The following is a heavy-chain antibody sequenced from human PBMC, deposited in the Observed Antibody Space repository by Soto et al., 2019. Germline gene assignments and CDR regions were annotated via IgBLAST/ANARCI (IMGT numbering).Heavy chain of an antibody. CDR2: IHSDGSST. V-gene: IGHV3-74*01. D-gene: IGHD1-26*01. CDR1: GFTFSYYW. CDR3: ARGDRGAFDL. Sequence: EVQLVESGGGLVRPGGSLRLSCAASGFTFSYYWMHWVRQAPGKGLVWVSRIHSDGSSTTYADFVKGRFIISRDNARNRVDVQMNSVRVEDTAVYYCARGDRGAFDLWGQGTVVTVSS. J-gene: IGHJ3*01.